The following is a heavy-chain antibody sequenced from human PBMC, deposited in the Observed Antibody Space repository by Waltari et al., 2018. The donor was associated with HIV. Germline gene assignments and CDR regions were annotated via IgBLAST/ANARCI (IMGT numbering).Heavy chain of an antibody. Sequence: EVQLVDSGGGLVKPGGSLRLSCAASGFTFRDYSMNWVRQSQGKGLEWFLSISGSVSFIYYSDEVKCRCTIDRDTAHNSMYLQMNNLRADDSAMYSCARDSRGTSWSLNWFDPWGQGTLVTVSS. CDR1: GFTFRDYS. CDR3: ARDSRGTSWSLNWFDP. D-gene: IGHD6-13*01. J-gene: IGHJ5*02. CDR2: ISGSVSFI. V-gene: IGHV3-21*02.